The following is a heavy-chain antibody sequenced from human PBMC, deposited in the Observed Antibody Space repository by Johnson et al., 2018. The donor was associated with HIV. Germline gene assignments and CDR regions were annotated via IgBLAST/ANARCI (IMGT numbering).Heavy chain of an antibody. CDR2: ISYAGSNK. D-gene: IGHD1-1*01. Sequence: QVQLVESGGGGVQPGRSLRLSCAASGLRFSDYGMHWVRQAPGKGLEWVAGISYAGSNKQYGDSVKGRFTIARDNSKNTLDLQMNILINEDTAVYHRAKDTDGSSGCAAFGFWGQGTLVTVAS. CDR1: GLRFSDYG. V-gene: IGHV3-30*18. J-gene: IGHJ3*01. CDR3: AKDTDGSSGCAAFGF.